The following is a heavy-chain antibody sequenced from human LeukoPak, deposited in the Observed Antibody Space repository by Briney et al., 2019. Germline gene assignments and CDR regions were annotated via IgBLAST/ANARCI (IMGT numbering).Heavy chain of an antibody. D-gene: IGHD2-21*02. CDR1: GGSISSGGYS. J-gene: IGHJ4*02. CDR3: AKDRRSIVVVTAIQY. CDR2: IYHSGST. Sequence: SETLSLTCTVSGGSISSGGYSWSWIRQPPGKGLEWIGYIYHSGSTYYNPSLKSRVTISVDRSKDQFSLKLSSVTAADTAVYYCAKDRRSIVVVTAIQYWGQGTLVTVSS. V-gene: IGHV4-30-2*01.